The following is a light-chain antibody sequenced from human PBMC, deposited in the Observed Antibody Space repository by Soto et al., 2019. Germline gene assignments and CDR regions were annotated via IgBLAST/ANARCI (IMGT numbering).Light chain of an antibody. CDR2: IDD. V-gene: IGLV1-44*01. CDR1: SSNIGSNT. CDR3: AAWDDSLNGVV. J-gene: IGLJ7*01. Sequence: QSVLTQPPSASGTPGQRVTISCSGGSSNIGSNTVNWYQQFPATAPRLLISIDDQRPSGVPDRFSGSKSGTSASLAISGLQSEDEADYYCAAWDDSLNGVVFGGGTQQTVL.